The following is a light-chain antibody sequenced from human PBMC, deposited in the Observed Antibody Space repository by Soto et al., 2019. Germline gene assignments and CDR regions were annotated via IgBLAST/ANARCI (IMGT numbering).Light chain of an antibody. Sequence: DIQMTQSPSTLSASVGDRVTVTCRASQDIGSWLAWYQQKPGQAPTLLIFDASNLEDGVPSRLSAGGSGTEFTLTITSLQPDDFATYYCQQYDTYLWTFGQGTKVEVK. V-gene: IGKV1-5*01. J-gene: IGKJ1*01. CDR1: QDIGSW. CDR3: QQYDTYLWT. CDR2: DAS.